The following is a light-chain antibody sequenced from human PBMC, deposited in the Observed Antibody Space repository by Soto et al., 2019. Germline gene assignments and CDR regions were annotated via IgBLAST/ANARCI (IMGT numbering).Light chain of an antibody. J-gene: IGKJ1*01. Sequence: AIQMTQSPSSLSASVGDRVTITCRASQDIRNELGWYQQKPGKAPKALIYGTSNLQSGVPSRFSGSGFGTAFTLTIISLQPEDVATYYCLQDRSYPRTFGQGTKVESK. V-gene: IGKV1-6*01. CDR2: GTS. CDR3: LQDRSYPRT. CDR1: QDIRNE.